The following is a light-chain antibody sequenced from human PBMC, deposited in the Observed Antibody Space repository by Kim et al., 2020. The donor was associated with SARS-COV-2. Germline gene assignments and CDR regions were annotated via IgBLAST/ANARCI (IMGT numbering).Light chain of an antibody. Sequence: PGERATLSCGASQSVNTNYLAWYQQKPGQAPRLLIYSTSSRATGIPDRFSGSGSGTDFTLTISRLEPEDFAVYYCQQRSNWPPWTFGQGTKVDIK. CDR1: QSVNTNY. CDR3: QQRSNWPPWT. CDR2: STS. V-gene: IGKV3D-20*02. J-gene: IGKJ1*01.